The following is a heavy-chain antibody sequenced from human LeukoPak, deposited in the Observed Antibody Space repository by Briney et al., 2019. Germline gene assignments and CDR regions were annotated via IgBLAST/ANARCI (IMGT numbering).Heavy chain of an antibody. Sequence: GGSLRLSCAASGFTFSNYAMRGLRPAPGEGVEWVSSISGSGGSTYYADSVKGRFSISRDNSKNTLYLQMNSLRAEDTAVYYCAKQQRPKVSFDIWGQGTMVAVSS. D-gene: IGHD6-13*01. V-gene: IGHV3-23*01. CDR3: AKQQRPKVSFDI. CDR2: ISGSGGST. J-gene: IGHJ3*02. CDR1: GFTFSNYA.